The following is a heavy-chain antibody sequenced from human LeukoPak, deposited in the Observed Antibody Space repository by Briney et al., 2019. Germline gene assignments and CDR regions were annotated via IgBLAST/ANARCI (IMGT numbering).Heavy chain of an antibody. CDR1: GYTFTDYY. V-gene: IGHV1-2*02. Sequence: GASVKVSCKASGYTFTDYYMHWVRQAPGQGLEWMGWINPNSGGTNYAQKFQGRVTMTRDTSISTAYMELSRLRSDDTAVYYCARGFWVVVAATANDYWGQGTLVTVSS. CDR2: INPNSGGT. D-gene: IGHD2-15*01. CDR3: ARGFWVVVAATANDY. J-gene: IGHJ4*02.